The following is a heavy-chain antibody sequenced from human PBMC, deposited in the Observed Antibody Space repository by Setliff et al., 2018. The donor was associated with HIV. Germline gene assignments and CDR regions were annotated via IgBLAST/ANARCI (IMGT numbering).Heavy chain of an antibody. V-gene: IGHV3-23*01. CDR1: EFTFSSYA. Sequence: GGSLRLSCAASEFTFSSYAMSWVRQAPGKGLEWVSSISVSGGSTYYADSVKGRFTISRDNSKNTVDLQMNSLRAEDTAVYYCAKDGDYSNWDYDAFDIWGQGTMVTVSS. J-gene: IGHJ3*02. CDR2: ISVSGGST. CDR3: AKDGDYSNWDYDAFDI. D-gene: IGHD1-7*01.